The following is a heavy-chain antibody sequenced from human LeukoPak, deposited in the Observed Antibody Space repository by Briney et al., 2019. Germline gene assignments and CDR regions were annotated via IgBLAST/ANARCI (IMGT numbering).Heavy chain of an antibody. CDR1: GHTFTSYY. CDR2: INPSGGST. D-gene: IGHD2-2*01. V-gene: IGHV1-46*01. J-gene: IGHJ4*02. CDR3: ARDLGDIVVVPAALGY. Sequence: GASVKVSCKASGHTFTSYYMHWVRQAPGQGLEWMGIINPSGGSTSYAQKFQGRVTMTRDTSTSTVYMELSSLRSEDTAVYYCARDLGDIVVVPAALGYWGQGTLVTVSS.